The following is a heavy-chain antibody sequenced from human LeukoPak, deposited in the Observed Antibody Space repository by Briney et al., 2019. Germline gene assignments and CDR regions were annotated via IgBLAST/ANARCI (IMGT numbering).Heavy chain of an antibody. CDR1: GGSFSGYY. V-gene: IGHV4-34*01. CDR3: ATGRRYISDAFDI. J-gene: IGHJ3*02. D-gene: IGHD3-9*01. CDR2: INHSGST. Sequence: PSETLSLTCAVYGGSFSGYYWSWIRQPPGKGLEWIGEINHSGSTNYNPSLKSRVTISVDTSKNQFSLKLSSVTAADTAVYYCATGRRYISDAFDIWGQGTMVTVSS.